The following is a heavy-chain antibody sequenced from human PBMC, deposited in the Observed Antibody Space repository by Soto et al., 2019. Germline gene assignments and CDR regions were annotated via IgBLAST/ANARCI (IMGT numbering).Heavy chain of an antibody. D-gene: IGHD1-26*01. J-gene: IGHJ1*01. Sequence: SETLSLTCAVYGGSFSDTYWNWFRQPPGKGLEWIGEINHNTNTIYNPSLTSRVTISVDTSKNHFSLKLTSVTAADTAVYYCARSRGTGTYPHDFQPWGQGTLVTVS. CDR3: ARSRGTGTYPHDFQP. CDR2: INHNTNT. CDR1: GGSFSDTY. V-gene: IGHV4-34*01.